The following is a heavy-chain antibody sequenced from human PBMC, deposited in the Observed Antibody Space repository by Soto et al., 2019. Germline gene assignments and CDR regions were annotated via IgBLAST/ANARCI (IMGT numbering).Heavy chain of an antibody. CDR1: VGGSFSSYY. V-gene: IGHV4-59*01. CDR3: ARNRGNYFDY. CDR2: IYYSGST. Sequence: SETLSLTCTVSVGGSFSSYYWSWIRQPPGKGLGWIGYIYYSGSTNYNPSLKSRLTMSVHTSQNQFSLKVNSVTAADTAVYYCARNRGNYFDYWGQGILVTVSS. J-gene: IGHJ4*02.